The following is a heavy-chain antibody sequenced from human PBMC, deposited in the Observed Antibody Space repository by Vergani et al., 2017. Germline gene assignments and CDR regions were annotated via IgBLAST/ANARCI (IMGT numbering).Heavy chain of an antibody. V-gene: IGHV3-33*01. D-gene: IGHD1-14*01. J-gene: IGHJ5*02. Sequence: QVQLVESGGGVVKPGRSLRLSCAASGFTSNQYGMHWVRQAPGKGLEWVAVTWYDGNNKQYADPVKGRFTISRDNSKSTMYLQMNSLRDEDTCLYYCARDLRLLYNRFDPWGQGTLVTVSS. CDR2: TWYDGNNK. CDR1: GFTSNQYG. CDR3: ARDLRLLYNRFDP.